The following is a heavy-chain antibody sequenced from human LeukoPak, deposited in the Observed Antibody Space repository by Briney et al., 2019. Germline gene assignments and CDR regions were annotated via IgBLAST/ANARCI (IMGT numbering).Heavy chain of an antibody. Sequence: SETLSLTCAVYDGSFSGYYWSWLRQPPGKGLEWIGEINRSGSTNYNPSLKSRVTISVDTSKNQFSLKLSSVTAADTAVYYCARGTTATPMVYWGQGTLVTVSS. D-gene: IGHD4-17*01. V-gene: IGHV4-34*01. CDR2: INRSGST. J-gene: IGHJ4*02. CDR1: DGSFSGYY. CDR3: ARGTTATPMVY.